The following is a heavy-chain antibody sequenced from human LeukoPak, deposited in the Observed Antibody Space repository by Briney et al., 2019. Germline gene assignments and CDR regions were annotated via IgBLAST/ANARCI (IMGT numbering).Heavy chain of an antibody. CDR2: ITSKTDSGTT. Sequence: GGSLIPSWAAAGFTFSNAWMSWVRKAPGKGLELVGRITSKTDSGTTDYAAPLEGRFTISRDDPTNTLYLQMSSLKTEDTAVYYCTTDIPSPLWFGELSDYWGQGTLVTVSS. CDR1: GFTFSNAW. D-gene: IGHD3-10*01. CDR3: TTDIPSPLWFGELSDY. V-gene: IGHV3-15*01. J-gene: IGHJ4*02.